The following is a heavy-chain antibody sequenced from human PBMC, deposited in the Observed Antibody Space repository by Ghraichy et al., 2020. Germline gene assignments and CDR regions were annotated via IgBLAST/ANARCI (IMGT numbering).Heavy chain of an antibody. Sequence: GESLNISCAGSGFTFNNYVMSWVRQAPGEGLEWVSSIGGSGINTYYADLAMGRFTISRDNSKNTLYLHMNSLKTEDTAVYYCAKDLLIYRQLSTDAFDVWGLGTVVIVSS. CDR3: AKDLLIYRQLSTDAFDV. D-gene: IGHD1-1*01. V-gene: IGHV3-23*01. CDR2: IGGSGINT. J-gene: IGHJ3*01. CDR1: GFTFNNYV.